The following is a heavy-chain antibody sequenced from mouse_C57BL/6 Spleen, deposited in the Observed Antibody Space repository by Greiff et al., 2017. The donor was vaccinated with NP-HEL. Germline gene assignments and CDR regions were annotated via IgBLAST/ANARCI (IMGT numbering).Heavy chain of an antibody. D-gene: IGHD3-2*02. CDR3: ARRTADSSGYVFAY. CDR2: IYPRSGNT. J-gene: IGHJ3*01. V-gene: IGHV1-81*01. CDR1: GYTFTSYG. Sequence: VQLVESGAELARPGASVKLSCKASGYTFTSYGISWVKQRTGQGLEWIGEIYPRSGNTYYNEKFKGKATLTADKSSSTAYMELRSLTSEDSAVYFCARRTADSSGYVFAYWGKGTLVTVSA.